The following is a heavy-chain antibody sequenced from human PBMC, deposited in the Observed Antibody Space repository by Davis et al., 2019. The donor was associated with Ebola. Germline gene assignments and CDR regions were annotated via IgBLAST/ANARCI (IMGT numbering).Heavy chain of an antibody. V-gene: IGHV3-30*03. CDR1: GFTFNSYG. J-gene: IGHJ6*02. CDR3: TTRIAVAGTIEVYYYYGMDV. D-gene: IGHD6-19*01. CDR2: ISYDGSNK. Sequence: GGSLRLSCAASGFTFNSYGMHWVRQAPGKGLEWVAVISYDGSNKYYADSEKGRFTISRDNSKNTLYLQMNSLKTEDTAVYYCTTRIAVAGTIEVYYYYGMDVWGQGTTVTVSS.